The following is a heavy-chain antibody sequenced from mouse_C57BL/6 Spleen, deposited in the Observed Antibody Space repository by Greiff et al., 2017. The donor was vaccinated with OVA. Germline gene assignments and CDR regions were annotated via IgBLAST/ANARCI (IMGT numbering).Heavy chain of an antibody. CDR1: GYTFTSYW. D-gene: IGHD1-1*01. V-gene: IGHV1-69*01. J-gene: IGHJ1*03. Sequence: QVQLQQPGAELVMPGASVKLSCKASGYTFTSYWMHWVKQRPGQGLEWIGEIDPSDSYTNYNQKFKGKSTLTVDKSSSTAYMQLSSLTSEDSAVYYCARGATVEVWGTGTTVTVSS. CDR2: IDPSDSYT. CDR3: ARGATVEV.